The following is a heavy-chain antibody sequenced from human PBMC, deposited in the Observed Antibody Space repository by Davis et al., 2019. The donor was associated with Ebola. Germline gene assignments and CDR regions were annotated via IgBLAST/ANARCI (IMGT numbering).Heavy chain of an antibody. V-gene: IGHV4-59*02. J-gene: IGHJ6*04. CDR3: ARGDDYPFYMDV. CDR2: IYYSGST. Sequence: SETLSLTCSVSGGSVGSDYWSWIRQPPGKGLEWIGYIYYSGSTNYNPSLKSRVTISVDTSRTQFSLKLSSVTAADTAVYYCARGDDYPFYMDVWGKGTTVTVSS. D-gene: IGHD3-16*01. CDR1: GGSVGSDY.